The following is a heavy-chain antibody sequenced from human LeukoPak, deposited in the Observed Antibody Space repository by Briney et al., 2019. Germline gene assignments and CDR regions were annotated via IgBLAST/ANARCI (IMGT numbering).Heavy chain of an antibody. CDR3: ASRDNYGGAQRYYFDY. J-gene: IGHJ4*02. CDR2: IIPILGIA. V-gene: IGHV1-69*04. D-gene: IGHD3-16*01. Sequence: SVKVSCKASGYTFTSYAMNWVRQAPGQGLERMGRIIPILGIANYAQKFQGRVTITADKSTSTAYMELSSLRSEDTAVYYCASRDNYGGAQRYYFDYWGQGTLVTVSS. CDR1: GYTFTSYA.